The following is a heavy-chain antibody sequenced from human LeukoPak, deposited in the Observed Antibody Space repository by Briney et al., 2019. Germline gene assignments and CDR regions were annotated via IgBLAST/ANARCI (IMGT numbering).Heavy chain of an antibody. CDR3: ARDLTYYYDSSASY. J-gene: IGHJ1*01. V-gene: IGHV3-48*01. CDR1: GFTFSSYS. D-gene: IGHD3-22*01. Sequence: GGSLRLSCAASGFTFSSYSMNWVRQAPGKGLEWVSYISSSSSTIYYADSVKGRFTISRDNVKNLLYLQMNSLRAEDTAVYYCARDLTYYYDSSASYWGQGTLVTVSS. CDR2: ISSSSSTI.